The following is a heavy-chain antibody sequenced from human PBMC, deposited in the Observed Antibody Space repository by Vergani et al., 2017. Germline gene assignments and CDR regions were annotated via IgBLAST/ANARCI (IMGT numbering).Heavy chain of an antibody. V-gene: IGHV1-2*02. Sequence: QVQLVQSGAEVKKPGASVKVSCKASGYTFTGYYMHWVRQAPGQGLEWMGWINPNSGGTNYAQQFQGRVTMTRDTSISTAYMELSRLRSDDTAVYYCARGMYSSSWTILYYFDYWGQGTLVTVSS. CDR1: GYTFTGYY. J-gene: IGHJ4*02. CDR3: ARGMYSSSWTILYYFDY. CDR2: INPNSGGT. D-gene: IGHD6-13*01.